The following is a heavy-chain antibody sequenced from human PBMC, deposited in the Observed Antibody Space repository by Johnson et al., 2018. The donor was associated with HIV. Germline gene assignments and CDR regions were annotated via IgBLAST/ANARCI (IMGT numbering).Heavy chain of an antibody. CDR2: ISGSGAST. Sequence: VQLVESGGGLVQPGGSLRLSCAASGFTFGSYVMSWVRQAPGKGLEWVSAISGSGASTYYADSLKGRCTISRDNSKNTLYLQMNRLRSEDTALYYCAKDIYGYDEFDIWGKGTMVNVSS. CDR3: AKDIYGYDEFDI. D-gene: IGHD5-24*01. CDR1: GFTFGSYV. V-gene: IGHV3-23*04. J-gene: IGHJ3*02.